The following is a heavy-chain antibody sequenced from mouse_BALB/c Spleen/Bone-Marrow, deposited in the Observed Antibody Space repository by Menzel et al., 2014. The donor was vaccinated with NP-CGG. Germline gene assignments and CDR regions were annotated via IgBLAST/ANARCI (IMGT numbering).Heavy chain of an antibody. CDR1: GFTFTDYY. V-gene: IGHV7-3*02. Sequence: EVQGVESGGGLVQPGGSLRLSCATSGFTFTDYYMSWVRQPPGKALEWLGFIRNKANGYTTEYSASVKGRFTISRDNSQSIPYLQMNTLRAEDSATYYCARDDYYAMDYWGQGTSVTVSS. CDR3: ARDDYYAMDY. J-gene: IGHJ4*01. CDR2: IRNKANGYTT.